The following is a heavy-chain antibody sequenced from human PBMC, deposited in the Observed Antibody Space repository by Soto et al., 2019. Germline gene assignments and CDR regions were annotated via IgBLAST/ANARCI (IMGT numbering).Heavy chain of an antibody. V-gene: IGHV1-3*01. D-gene: IGHD3-22*01. CDR2: INAGNGNT. Sequence: GPSVKVSCKASGYTFTSYAMHWVRQAPGQRLEWMGWINAGNGNTKYSQKFQGRVTITRDTSASTAYMELSSLRSEDTAVYYCARDVFYYDSSGNYPVQNWFDPWGQGTLVTVSS. CDR3: ARDVFYYDSSGNYPVQNWFDP. J-gene: IGHJ5*02. CDR1: GYTFTSYA.